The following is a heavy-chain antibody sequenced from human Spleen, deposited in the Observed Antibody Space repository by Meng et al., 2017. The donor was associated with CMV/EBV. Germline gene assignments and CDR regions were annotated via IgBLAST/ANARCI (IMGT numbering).Heavy chain of an antibody. CDR2: ISSSGSTI. D-gene: IGHD6-19*01. V-gene: IGHV3-11*04. J-gene: IGHJ4*02. Sequence: GESLKISCAASGFTFSDYYMSWIRQAPGKGLEWVSYISSSGSTIYYADSVKGRFTISRDNAKNSVYLLMSSLRAEDTAFYYCARDALSSGGDYWGQGALVTVSS. CDR1: GFTFSDYY. CDR3: ARDALSSGGDY.